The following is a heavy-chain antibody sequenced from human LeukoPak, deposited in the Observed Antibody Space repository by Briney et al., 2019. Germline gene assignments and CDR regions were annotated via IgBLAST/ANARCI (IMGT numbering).Heavy chain of an antibody. V-gene: IGHV4-30-2*01. J-gene: IGHJ3*02. D-gene: IGHD3-3*01. CDR2: IYHSGST. Sequence: SQTLSLTCTVSGGSISSGGYYWSWIRQPPGKGLEWIGYIYHSGSTYYNPSLKSRVTISVDRSKNQFSLKLSSVTAADTAVYYCAKGVVIPLDAFDIWGQGTMVTVSS. CDR1: GGSISSGGYY. CDR3: AKGVVIPLDAFDI.